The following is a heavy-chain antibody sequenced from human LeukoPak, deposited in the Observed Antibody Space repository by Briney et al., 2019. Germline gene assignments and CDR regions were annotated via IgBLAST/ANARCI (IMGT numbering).Heavy chain of an antibody. CDR2: LYSAGTT. J-gene: IGHJ4*02. CDR3: ARHVVAVGFDY. CDR1: GFTVSTYY. Sequence: GGSLRLSCAASGFTVSTYYMSWVRQAPGKGLEWVSLLYSAGTTYYADSVMGRFTISRDNANNSLYLQMNSLRAEDTAVYYCARHVVAVGFDYWGQGTLVTVSP. V-gene: IGHV3-66*04. D-gene: IGHD3-22*01.